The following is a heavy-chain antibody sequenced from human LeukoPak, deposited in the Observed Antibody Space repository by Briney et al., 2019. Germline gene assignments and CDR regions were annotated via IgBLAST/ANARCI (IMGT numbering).Heavy chain of an antibody. CDR2: TSGSGHTT. CDR1: GFTFTSSA. J-gene: IGHJ4*02. Sequence: GGSLRLSCAASGFTFTSSAMSWVRQAPGKGLEWVSVTSGSGHTTDYATSVKGRFSVSRDNTKNTFHLQMNSLRAEDTAIYYCAKLQTAVVPAATLGFDSWGQGTLVTVSS. V-gene: IGHV3-23*01. CDR3: AKLQTAVVPAATLGFDS. D-gene: IGHD2-2*01.